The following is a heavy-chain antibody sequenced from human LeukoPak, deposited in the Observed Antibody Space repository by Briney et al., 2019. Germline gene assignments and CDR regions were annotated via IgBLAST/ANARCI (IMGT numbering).Heavy chain of an antibody. CDR1: GYTLTELS. CDR2: FDPEDGET. Sequence: ASVKVSCKLSGYTLTELSMHWVRQAPGKGLEWMGGFDPEDGETIYAQKFQGRVTMTRDTSISTAYMELSRLRSDDTAVYYCARERYYASGSYRGYYMDVWGKGTTVTVSS. J-gene: IGHJ6*03. V-gene: IGHV1-24*01. D-gene: IGHD3-10*01. CDR3: ARERYYASGSYRGYYMDV.